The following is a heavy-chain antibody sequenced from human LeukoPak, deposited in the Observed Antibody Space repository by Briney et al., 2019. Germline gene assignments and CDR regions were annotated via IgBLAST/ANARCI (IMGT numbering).Heavy chain of an antibody. CDR1: GGSISSSSYY. CDR2: INYSGRT. V-gene: IGHV4-39*07. J-gene: IGHJ3*02. Sequence: SETLSLTCTVSGGSISSSSYYWAWIRQPPGKGLEGIGSINYSGRTYYNPSLKSRVTISVDTSKNQFSLKVSSVTAADTAVYYCASLTTADAFDIWGQGTMVTVSS. CDR3: ASLTTADAFDI. D-gene: IGHD3-22*01.